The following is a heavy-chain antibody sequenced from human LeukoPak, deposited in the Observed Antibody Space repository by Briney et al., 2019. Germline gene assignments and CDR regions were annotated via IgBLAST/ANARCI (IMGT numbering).Heavy chain of an antibody. CDR2: ISSTNAI. CDR3: ARDDMWAFDY. CDR1: GFTFANYA. V-gene: IGHV3-69-1*02. J-gene: IGHJ4*02. Sequence: PGGSLRLSCAASGFTFANYAMNWFRHTPGKGLEWLSYISSTNAIYYADSVKGRFTISRDNAKESLYLQMNSLRAEDTAVYYCARDDMWAFDYWGQGTLVTVSS. D-gene: IGHD1-26*01.